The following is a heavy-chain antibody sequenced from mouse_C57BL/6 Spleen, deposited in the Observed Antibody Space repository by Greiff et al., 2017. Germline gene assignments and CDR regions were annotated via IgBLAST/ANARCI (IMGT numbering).Heavy chain of an antibody. Sequence: QVQLQQPGAELVMPGASVKLSCKASGYTFTSYWMHWVKQRPGQGLEWIGEIDPSDSYTNYNQKFKGKSTLTVDKSSSTAYMQLSSLTSEDSAVYYCARWDPLWVYFDYWGQGTTLTVSS. CDR1: GYTFTSYW. CDR2: IDPSDSYT. J-gene: IGHJ2*01. CDR3: ARWDPLWVYFDY. V-gene: IGHV1-69*01. D-gene: IGHD1-1*02.